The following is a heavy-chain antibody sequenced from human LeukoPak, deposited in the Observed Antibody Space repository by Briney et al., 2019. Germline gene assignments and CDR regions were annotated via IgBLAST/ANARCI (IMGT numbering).Heavy chain of an antibody. Sequence: GGSLRLSCAASGFTFSDYYMSWIRQAPGKGLEWVSYISSSGSTIYYADSVKGRFTISRDNAKNSLYLQMNSLRAEDRAVYYCARDDGRVAAAGRPFDYWGQGTLVTVSS. J-gene: IGHJ4*02. CDR3: ARDDGRVAAAGRPFDY. D-gene: IGHD6-13*01. CDR2: ISSSGSTI. CDR1: GFTFSDYY. V-gene: IGHV3-11*01.